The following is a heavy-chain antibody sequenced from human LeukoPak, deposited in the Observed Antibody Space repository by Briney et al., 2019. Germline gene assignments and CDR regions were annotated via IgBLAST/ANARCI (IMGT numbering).Heavy chain of an antibody. CDR2: ISGSGGST. CDR1: GFTFSSYA. V-gene: IGHV3-23*01. CDR3: ARLDVGATPYYFDY. J-gene: IGHJ4*02. Sequence: PGGSLRLSCAASGFTFSSYAMSWVRQVPGKGLEWVSAISGSGGSTYYADSVKGRFTISRDNSKNTLYLQMNSLRAEDTAVYYCARLDVGATPYYFDYWGQGTLVTVSS. D-gene: IGHD1-26*01.